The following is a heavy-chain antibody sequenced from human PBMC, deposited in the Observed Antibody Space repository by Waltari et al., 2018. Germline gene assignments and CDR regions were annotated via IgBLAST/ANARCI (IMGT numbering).Heavy chain of an antibody. D-gene: IGHD3-3*01. J-gene: IGHJ4*02. CDR3: ARESITIFGVVMTYYFDY. CDR1: GFTFSSYS. V-gene: IGHV3-21*01. Sequence: EVQLVESGGGLVKPGGSLRLSCAASGFTFSSYSMNWVRQAPGKGLEWVSSISSSSSYIYYADSVKGRFTISRDNAKNSLYLQMNSLRAEDTAVYYCARESITIFGVVMTYYFDYWGQGTLVTVSS. CDR2: ISSSSSYI.